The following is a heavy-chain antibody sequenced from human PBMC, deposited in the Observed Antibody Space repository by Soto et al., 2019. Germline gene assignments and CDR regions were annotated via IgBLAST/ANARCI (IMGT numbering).Heavy chain of an antibody. CDR3: AGVAARSVYYYYMDV. V-gene: IGHV4-61*05. D-gene: IGHD6-6*01. J-gene: IGHJ6*03. Sequence: SETLSLTCTVSGGSISSSSYYWSWIRQPPGKGLEWIGYIYYSGSTNYNPSLKSRVTISVDTSKNQFSLKLSSVTAADTAVYYCAGVAARSVYYYYMDVWGKGTTVTVSS. CDR2: IYYSGST. CDR1: GGSISSSSYY.